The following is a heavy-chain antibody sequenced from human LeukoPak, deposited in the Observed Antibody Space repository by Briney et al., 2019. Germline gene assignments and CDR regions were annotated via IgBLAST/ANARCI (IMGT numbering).Heavy chain of an antibody. Sequence: GGSLRLSCAASGFTFSNAWMSWVRQAPGKGLEWVSSISANAGTIHHADSVKGRLTISRDNSRNTLFLQMNSLRADDTAVYYCAKNIVVVPAALDAFDIWGQGTMVTVSS. CDR2: ISANAGTI. CDR1: GFTFSNAW. D-gene: IGHD2-2*01. J-gene: IGHJ3*02. V-gene: IGHV3-23*01. CDR3: AKNIVVVPAALDAFDI.